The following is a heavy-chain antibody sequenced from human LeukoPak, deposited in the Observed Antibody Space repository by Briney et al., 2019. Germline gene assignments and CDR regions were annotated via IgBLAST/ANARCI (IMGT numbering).Heavy chain of an antibody. CDR1: GYSISSGYY. CDR2: IYHSGST. J-gene: IGHJ4*02. CDR3: ARLLPGGADY. D-gene: IGHD1-14*01. V-gene: IGHV4-38-2*02. Sequence: SETLSLTCTVSGYSISSGYYWGWIRQPPGEGLEWIGSIYHSGSTNYNPSLKSRVTISVDTSKNQFSLKLNSVTAADTAVYYCARLLPGGADYWGQGTLVTVSS.